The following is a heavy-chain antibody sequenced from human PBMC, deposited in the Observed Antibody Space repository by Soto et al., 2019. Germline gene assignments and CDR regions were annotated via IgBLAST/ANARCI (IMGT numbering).Heavy chain of an antibody. CDR1: GFTFSSYS. J-gene: IGHJ4*02. Sequence: LRLSCAASGFTFSSYSMNWVRQAPGKGLEWVSSTSSRSNYIYYADSVKGRFTISRDNAKNSLYLQMNSLRAEDTAVYYCARADLLTGYYKSDYWGQGTLVTVSS. D-gene: IGHD3-9*01. CDR2: TSSRSNYI. V-gene: IGHV3-21*01. CDR3: ARADLLTGYYKSDY.